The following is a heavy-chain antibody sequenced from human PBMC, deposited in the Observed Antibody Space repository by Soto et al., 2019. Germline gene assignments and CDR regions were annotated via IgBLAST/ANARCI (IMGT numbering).Heavy chain of an antibody. CDR2: IFSSGSP. CDR1: GGSLKTYY. CDR3: ASVAGISYYNHMDV. Sequence: QVHLQESGPGLVRPSETLSLTCTVSGGSLKTYYWSWIRQPPGGGLEWIGYIFSSGSPNYNPSLRGRVTISVDTSNNQFSLKLSSVTAADTAVYYCASVAGISYYNHMDVWGKGTAVAVSS. J-gene: IGHJ6*03. V-gene: IGHV4-59*01. D-gene: IGHD6-19*01.